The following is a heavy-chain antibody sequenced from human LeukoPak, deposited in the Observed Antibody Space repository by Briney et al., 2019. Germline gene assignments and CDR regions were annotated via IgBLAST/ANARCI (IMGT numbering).Heavy chain of an antibody. Sequence: GGSLRLSCAASGFTFSSYSMNWVRQAPGKGLEWVSSISSSGSYIYYADSVKGRFTISRDNAKNSLYLQMNSLRAEDTAVYYCARVYGDYSREQFWLDPWGQGTLVTVSS. CDR1: GFTFSSYS. V-gene: IGHV3-21*04. D-gene: IGHD4-17*01. CDR3: ARVYGDYSREQFWLDP. J-gene: IGHJ5*02. CDR2: ISSSGSYI.